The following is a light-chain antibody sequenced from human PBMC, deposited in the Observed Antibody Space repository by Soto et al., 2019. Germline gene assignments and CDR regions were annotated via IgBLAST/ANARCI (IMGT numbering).Light chain of an antibody. V-gene: IGLV2-14*01. Sequence: QSALTQPASVSGSPGQSITISCTGTSSDVGGYNYVSWYQQHPGKAPKLIIYAVSKRPSGVSNRFSGSKSGNTASLTISGLQAEDEADYYCSSYTSYSTLFGTGTKVTVL. J-gene: IGLJ1*01. CDR1: SSDVGGYNY. CDR3: SSYTSYSTL. CDR2: AVS.